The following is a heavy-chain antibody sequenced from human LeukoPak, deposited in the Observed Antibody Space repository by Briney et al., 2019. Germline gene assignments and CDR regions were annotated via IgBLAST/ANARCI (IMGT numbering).Heavy chain of an antibody. J-gene: IGHJ4*02. V-gene: IGHV3-53*01. CDR1: GFTVSSNS. CDR3: ARRAGAYSHPYDH. D-gene: IGHD4/OR15-4a*01. Sequence: GGSLRLSCAASGFTVSSNSMSWVRQAPGKGLEWVSFIYSDNTHYSDSVKGRFTISRDNSKNTLYLQMNSLRAEDTAVYYCARRAGAYSHPYDHWGQGTLVTVSS. CDR2: IYSDNT.